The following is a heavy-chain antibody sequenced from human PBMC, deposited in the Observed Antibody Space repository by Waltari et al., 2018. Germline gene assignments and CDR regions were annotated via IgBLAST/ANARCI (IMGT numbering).Heavy chain of an antibody. D-gene: IGHD3-10*01. V-gene: IGHV3-49*03. CDR1: GFTFGDYA. Sequence: EVQLVESGGGLVQPGRSLRLSCTASGFTFGDYAMSWFRQAPGKGLEWVGFIRSKAYGGTTEYAASVKGRFTISRDDSKSIAYLQMNSLKTEDTAVYYCTRVRGENYYYYYMDVWGKGTTVTVSS. J-gene: IGHJ6*03. CDR2: IRSKAYGGTT. CDR3: TRVRGENYYYYYMDV.